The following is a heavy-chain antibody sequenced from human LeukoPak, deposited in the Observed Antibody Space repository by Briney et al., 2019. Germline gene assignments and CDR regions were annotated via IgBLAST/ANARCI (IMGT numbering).Heavy chain of an antibody. CDR1: GASISSDY. J-gene: IGHJ6*03. Sequence: SETLSLTCTVSGASISSDYWSWIRQPPGKGLDWIGNIYSSESTKYNPSLRSRDNMSGDKSKIQFSLKLSSVPAADTAVYYCARHFPYCGGDCPYYYMDVWGKGTTVTVSS. CDR2: IYSSEST. V-gene: IGHV4-4*09. CDR3: ARHFPYCGGDCPYYYMDV. D-gene: IGHD2-21*02.